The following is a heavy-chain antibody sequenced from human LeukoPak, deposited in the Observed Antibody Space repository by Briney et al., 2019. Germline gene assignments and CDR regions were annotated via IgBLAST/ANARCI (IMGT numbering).Heavy chain of an antibody. V-gene: IGHV1-18*01. CDR2: ITAYNDNT. Sequence: ASVKVSSTASGYTFTRYGISWVGQAPGQGLEWMGWITAYNDNTNYAQKLQGRVTMTTDTSTSTAYMELRSLRSDATAVYYCAMGLLWFGHPSHIVYCGQGTLVTASS. CDR1: GYTFTRYG. J-gene: IGHJ4*02. D-gene: IGHD3-10*01. CDR3: AMGLLWFGHPSHIVY.